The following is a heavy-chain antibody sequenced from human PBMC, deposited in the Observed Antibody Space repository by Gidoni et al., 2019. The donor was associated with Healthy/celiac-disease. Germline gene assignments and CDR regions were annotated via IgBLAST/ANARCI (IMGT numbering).Heavy chain of an antibody. V-gene: IGHV1-18*04. CDR1: GYSFPRCG. D-gene: IGHD3-22*01. CDR2: ISAYKGNT. J-gene: IGHJ4*02. CDR3: ARGLMIVVVMALPDY. Sequence: QVPLVQSGAEVKKTGASVKDSCKATGYSFPRCGISWVRQAPGQGREWLGWISAYKGNTNYAQKLQGRVTMTTDASTSTDYMELRSLRSDDTAVYYCARGLMIVVVMALPDYWGQGTLVTVSS.